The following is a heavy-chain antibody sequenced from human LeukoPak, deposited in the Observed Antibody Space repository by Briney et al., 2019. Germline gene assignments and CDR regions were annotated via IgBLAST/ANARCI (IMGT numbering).Heavy chain of an antibody. CDR2: INSTTSYI. CDR3: AIDRAARIAAAGTSVY. CDR1: GFTFSSYD. J-gene: IGHJ4*02. D-gene: IGHD6-13*01. Sequence: GGSLRLSCAASGFTFSSYDMNWVRQAPGKGLEWVSSINSTTSYIYYADSVRGRFTISRDNANNSLYLQMNSLRAEDTAVYYCAIDRAARIAAAGTSVYWGEGGLVSVS. V-gene: IGHV3-21*04.